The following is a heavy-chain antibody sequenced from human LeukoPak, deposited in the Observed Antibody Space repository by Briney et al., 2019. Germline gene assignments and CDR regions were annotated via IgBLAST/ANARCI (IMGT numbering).Heavy chain of an antibody. J-gene: IGHJ3*02. V-gene: IGHV3-23*01. D-gene: IGHD3-22*01. CDR1: GFTFSSYA. CDR2: LSGSGGST. CDR3: AKDLVEYYYDSSGPPDAFDI. Sequence: GGSLRLSCAASGFTFSSYAMSWVRQAPGKGLEWVSALSGSGGSTYYADSVKGRFTISRDNSKNTLYLQMNSLRAEDTAVYYSAKDLVEYYYDSSGPPDAFDIWGQGTMVTVSS.